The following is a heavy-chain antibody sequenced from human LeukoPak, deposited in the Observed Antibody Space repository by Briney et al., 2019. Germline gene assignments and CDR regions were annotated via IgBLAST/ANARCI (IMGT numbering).Heavy chain of an antibody. CDR1: GFSLSTSGVG. Sequence: SGPTLVNPTQTLTLTCTFSGFSLSTSGVGVGWIRQPPGKALEWLALIHWDDDKRYSPSLKSRLTITKDTSKNQVVLTMTNMDPVDTATYYCAHRGYSAKMGLGAFDIWGQGTMVTVSS. V-gene: IGHV2-5*02. CDR2: IHWDDDK. J-gene: IGHJ3*02. D-gene: IGHD2-15*01. CDR3: AHRGYSAKMGLGAFDI.